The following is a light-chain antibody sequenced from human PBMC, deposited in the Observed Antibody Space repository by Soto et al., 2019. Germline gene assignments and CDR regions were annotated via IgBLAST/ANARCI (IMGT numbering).Light chain of an antibody. J-gene: IGKJ1*01. CDR1: QSVSSN. V-gene: IGKV3-15*01. CDR3: QHDNNWLT. Sequence: EIVMTQSPVTLSVSPGERATLSCRAGQSVSSNLAWYHQKPGQAPRLIIYGASTRATGIPARFTGSGSGTELTVTVSRLHFDDSGVYYCQHDNNWLTLGQGTSVEIK. CDR2: GAS.